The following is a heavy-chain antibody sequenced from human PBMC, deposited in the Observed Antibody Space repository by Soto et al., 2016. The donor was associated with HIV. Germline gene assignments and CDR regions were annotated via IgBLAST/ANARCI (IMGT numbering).Heavy chain of an antibody. CDR1: GYNFPGYY. D-gene: IGHD1-1*01. CDR3: ARVGYDWNDAGAFDI. V-gene: IGHV1-2*02. Sequence: QVQLVQSGAEVKKPGASVKVSCKASGYNFPGYYMHWIRQGPGQGFEWMGWINPNSGGTKYARDFQGRVTMTRDTSISTAYMELSRLRSDDTAVYYCARVGYDWNDAGAFDIWGQGTMVTVSS. J-gene: IGHJ3*02. CDR2: INPNSGGT.